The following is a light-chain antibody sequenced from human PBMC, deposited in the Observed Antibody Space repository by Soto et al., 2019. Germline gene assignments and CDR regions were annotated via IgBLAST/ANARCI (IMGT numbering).Light chain of an antibody. CDR2: EVS. J-gene: IGLJ1*01. CDR1: SSDVGGYNY. CDR3: TSYTSSSTLDV. Sequence: QSVLTQPASVSGSPGQSITISCTGTSSDVGGYNYVSWYQQHPGKAPKLMIYEVSNRPLGVSNRFSGSKSGNTASLTISGLQAEDGADYYCTSYTSSSTLDVFGTGTKVTAL. V-gene: IGLV2-14*01.